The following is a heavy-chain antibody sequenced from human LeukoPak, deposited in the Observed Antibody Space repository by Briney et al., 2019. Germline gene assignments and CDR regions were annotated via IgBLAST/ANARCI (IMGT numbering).Heavy chain of an antibody. CDR1: GFTFSSYA. Sequence: GRSLRLSCAASGFTFSSYAMHWVRHAPGKGLEWVAVISYDGSNKYYADSVKGRFTISRDNSKNTLYLQMNSLRAEDTAVYYCAREEARYCSGGSCPFDYWGQGTLVTVSS. CDR2: ISYDGSNK. D-gene: IGHD2-15*01. CDR3: AREEARYCSGGSCPFDY. J-gene: IGHJ4*02. V-gene: IGHV3-30-3*01.